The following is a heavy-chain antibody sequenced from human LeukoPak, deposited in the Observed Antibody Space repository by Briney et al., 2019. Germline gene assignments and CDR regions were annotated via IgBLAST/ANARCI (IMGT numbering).Heavy chain of an antibody. V-gene: IGHV4-59*08. CDR2: IYYSGST. D-gene: IGHD4-17*01. CDR1: GGSISSYY. Sequence: SETLSLTCTVSGGSISSYYWSCIRQPPGKGLEWIGYIYYSGSTNYNPSLKSRVTISVDTSKNQFPLKLSSVTAADTAVYYCARAYDYGDMGDWFDPWGQGTLVTVSS. J-gene: IGHJ5*02. CDR3: ARAYDYGDMGDWFDP.